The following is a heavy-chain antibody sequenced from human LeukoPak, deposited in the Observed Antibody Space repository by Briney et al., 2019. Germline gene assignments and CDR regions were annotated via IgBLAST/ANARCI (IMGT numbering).Heavy chain of an antibody. J-gene: IGHJ6*02. CDR2: IYYSGST. Sequence: SETLSLTCTVSGGSISSYYWSWIRQPPGKGLEWIGYIYYSGSTNYNPSLKSRVTISVDTSKNQFSLKLSSVTAADTAVYYCARDAYLVGATELDYYYGMDVWGQGTTVTVSS. V-gene: IGHV4-59*01. D-gene: IGHD1-26*01. CDR1: GGSISSYY. CDR3: ARDAYLVGATELDYYYGMDV.